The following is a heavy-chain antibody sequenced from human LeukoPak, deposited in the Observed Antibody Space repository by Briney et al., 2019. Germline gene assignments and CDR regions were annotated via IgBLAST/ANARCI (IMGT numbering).Heavy chain of an antibody. CDR3: ARVGGSYSAGRAPVKNWYFDL. CDR1: GGSFSGYY. J-gene: IGHJ2*01. Sequence: TSETLSLTCAVYGGSFSGYYWSWIRQPPGKGLEWIGEINHSGSTNYNPSLKSRVTISVDTSKNQFSLKLSSVTAADTAVYYCARVGGSYSAGRAPVKNWYFDLWGRGTLVTVSS. D-gene: IGHD1-26*01. V-gene: IGHV4-34*01. CDR2: INHSGST.